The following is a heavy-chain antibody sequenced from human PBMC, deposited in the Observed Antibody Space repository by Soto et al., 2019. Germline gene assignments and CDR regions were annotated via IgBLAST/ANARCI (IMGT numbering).Heavy chain of an antibody. V-gene: IGHV3-49*03. CDR2: IRSKAYGGTT. Sequence: GGSLRLSCTASGFTFGDYAMSWFRQAPGKGLEWVGFIRSKAYGGTTEYAASVKGRFTISRDDSKSIAYLQMNSLKTEDTAVYYCTRVSSAVTTYYYYMDVWGKGTTVT. CDR1: GFTFGDYA. J-gene: IGHJ6*03. D-gene: IGHD4-4*01. CDR3: TRVSSAVTTYYYYMDV.